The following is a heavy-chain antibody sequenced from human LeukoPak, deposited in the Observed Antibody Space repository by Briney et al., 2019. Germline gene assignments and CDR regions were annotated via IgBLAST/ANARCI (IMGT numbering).Heavy chain of an antibody. Sequence: GGSLRLSCAASGFTFSSYWMSWVRQAPGKGLEWVANIKQDGSEKYYVDSVKGRFTISRDNAKNSLSLQMNSLRAEDTAVYYCASHYGGNSLDYWGQGTLVTVSS. J-gene: IGHJ4*02. CDR2: IKQDGSEK. V-gene: IGHV3-7*01. CDR1: GFTFSSYW. D-gene: IGHD4-23*01. CDR3: ASHYGGNSLDY.